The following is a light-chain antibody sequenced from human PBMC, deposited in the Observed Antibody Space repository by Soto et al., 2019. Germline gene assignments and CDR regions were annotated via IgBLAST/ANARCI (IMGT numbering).Light chain of an antibody. CDR1: QSITSW. V-gene: IGKV1-5*01. J-gene: IGKJ1*01. Sequence: DIQMTQSPSTLSASVGDRVTITCRASQSITSWLAWYQQKPGKAPKLLIYDAFSLQSGVPSRFSGSGSGTEFTLNISSLQPDDFATYYCQQYNSPWTFGQGTKVEIK. CDR2: DAF. CDR3: QQYNSPWT.